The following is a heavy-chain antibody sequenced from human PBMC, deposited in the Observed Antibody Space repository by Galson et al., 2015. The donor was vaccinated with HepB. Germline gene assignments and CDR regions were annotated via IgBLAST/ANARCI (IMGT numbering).Heavy chain of an antibody. CDR1: GFIFSNYW. D-gene: IGHD1-14*01. V-gene: IGHV3-74*01. CDR2: INNDGSDT. Sequence: SLRLSCAASGFIFSNYWMHWVRQVPGKGLVWVSRINNDGSDTVYADSVTGRFSMSRDNANNTLYLQMNSLRADDMAVYYCVRGSRGPEHWGQGTLVTVSS. CDR3: VRGSRGPEH. J-gene: IGHJ4*02.